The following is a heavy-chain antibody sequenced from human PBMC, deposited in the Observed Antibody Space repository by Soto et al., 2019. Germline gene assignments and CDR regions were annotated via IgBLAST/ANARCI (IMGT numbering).Heavy chain of an antibody. CDR3: ARDRDWGFDY. V-gene: IGHV3-48*02. J-gene: IGHJ4*02. CDR1: GFAFSSYS. Sequence: GVSLRLSCAASGFAFSSYSFKWVRQAPGKGLEWVSHIGTGSLIDYVDSVKGRFTISRDNAKNSVFLQMNSLTDEDTAVYYCARDRDWGFDYWGQGTQVPVSS. CDR2: IGTGSLI. D-gene: IGHD7-27*01.